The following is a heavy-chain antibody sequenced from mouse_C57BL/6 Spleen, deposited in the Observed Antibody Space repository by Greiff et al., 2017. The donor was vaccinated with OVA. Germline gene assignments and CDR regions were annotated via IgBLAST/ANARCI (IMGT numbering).Heavy chain of an antibody. D-gene: IGHD1-1*01. Sequence: EVKLVESEGGLVQPGSSMKLSCTASGFTFSDYYMAWVRQVPEKGLEWVANINYDGSSTYYLDSLKSRFIISRDNAKNILYLQMSSLKSEDTATYYCARGDYGSREGFWYFDVWGTGTTVTVSS. V-gene: IGHV5-16*01. CDR3: ARGDYGSREGFWYFDV. CDR2: INYDGSST. J-gene: IGHJ1*03. CDR1: GFTFSDYY.